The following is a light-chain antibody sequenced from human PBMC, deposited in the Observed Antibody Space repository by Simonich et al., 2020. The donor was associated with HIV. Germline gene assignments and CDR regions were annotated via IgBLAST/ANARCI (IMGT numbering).Light chain of an antibody. CDR1: QSVSSY. Sequence: EIVLTQSPATLSLSPGERATLSCRASQSVSSYLAWYQQKPGQAPRLLIYGASTRATGIPARFSGSVSDTEFILTISSMQSEDFAVYFCQQYKDLILTFGGGTKVDIK. CDR2: GAS. J-gene: IGKJ4*01. V-gene: IGKV3-15*01. CDR3: QQYKDLILT.